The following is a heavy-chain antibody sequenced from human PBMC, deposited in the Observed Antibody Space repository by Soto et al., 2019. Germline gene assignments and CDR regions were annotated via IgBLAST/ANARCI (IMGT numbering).Heavy chain of an antibody. CDR3: AREVVVPAAYYYYYGMDV. D-gene: IGHD2-2*01. V-gene: IGHV1-3*01. J-gene: IGHJ6*02. CDR2: INAGNGNT. Sequence: QVQLVQSGAEAKKPGASVKVSCKASGYTFTSYAMHWVRQAPGQRLEWMGWINAGNGNTKYSQKFQGRVTITRDTSASTAYMELSSLRSEDTAVYYCAREVVVPAAYYYYYGMDVWGQGTTVTVSS. CDR1: GYTFTSYA.